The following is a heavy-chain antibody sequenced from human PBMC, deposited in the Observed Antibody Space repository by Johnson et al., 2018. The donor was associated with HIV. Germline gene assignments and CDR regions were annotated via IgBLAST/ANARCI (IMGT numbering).Heavy chain of an antibody. J-gene: IGHJ3*02. CDR3: ARALGGSGLADAFDI. Sequence: VQLVESGGGLVQPGGSLRLSCAASGFTFSSYWMSWVRQAPGKGLEWVANINQDGSEKYYADSVKGRFTISRDNAKNSLYLQMNSLRAEDTAVYYCARALGGSGLADAFDIWGQGTMVTVSS. CDR1: GFTFSSYW. V-gene: IGHV3-7*05. CDR2: INQDGSEK. D-gene: IGHD3-10*01.